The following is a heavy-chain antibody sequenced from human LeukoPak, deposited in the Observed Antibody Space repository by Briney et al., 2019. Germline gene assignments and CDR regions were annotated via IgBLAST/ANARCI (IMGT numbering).Heavy chain of an antibody. CDR3: ARERMAVAGTNWFDP. V-gene: IGHV4-39*02. CDR1: GGSISSSSYY. D-gene: IGHD6-19*01. CDR2: IYHSGST. J-gene: IGHJ5*02. Sequence: SETLSLTCTVSGGSISSSSYYWGWIRQPPGKGLEWIGSIYHSGSTYYNPSLKSRVTISVDTSKNQFSLKLSSVTAAGTAVYYCARERMAVAGTNWFDPWGQGTLVTVSS.